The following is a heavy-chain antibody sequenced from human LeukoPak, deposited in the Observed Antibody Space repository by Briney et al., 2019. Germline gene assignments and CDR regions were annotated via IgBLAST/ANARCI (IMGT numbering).Heavy chain of an antibody. D-gene: IGHD3-22*01. V-gene: IGHV1-18*01. J-gene: IGHJ4*02. CDR2: ISAYNGNT. Sequence: ASVKVSCKASGYTFTSYGISWVRQAPGQGLEWMGWISAYNGNTNYAQKLQGRVTMTTDTSTSTAYTELRSLRSDDTAVYYCARDRLGYYDSILPFDYWGQGTLVTVSS. CDR1: GYTFTSYG. CDR3: ARDRLGYYDSILPFDY.